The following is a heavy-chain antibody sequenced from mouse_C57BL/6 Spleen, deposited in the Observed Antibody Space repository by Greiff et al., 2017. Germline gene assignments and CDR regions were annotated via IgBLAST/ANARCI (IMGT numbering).Heavy chain of an antibody. J-gene: IGHJ3*01. D-gene: IGHD1-1*01. CDR2: ISSGGSYT. V-gene: IGHV5-6*01. Sequence: DVHLVESGGDLVKPGGSLKLSCAASGFTFSSYGMSWVRQTPDKRLEWVATISSGGSYTYYPDSVKGRFTISRDNAKNTLYLQMSSLKSEDTAMYYCARQEDYGSSYGGWFAYWGQGTLVTVSA. CDR1: GFTFSSYG. CDR3: ARQEDYGSSYGGWFAY.